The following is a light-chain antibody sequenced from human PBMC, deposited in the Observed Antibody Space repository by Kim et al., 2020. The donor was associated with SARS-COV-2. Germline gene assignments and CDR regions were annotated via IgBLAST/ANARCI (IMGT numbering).Light chain of an antibody. CDR1: SIGRRS. Sequence: APGKTARIIGGGVSIGRRSVHWSQQKPGQAPVVVVYENIERPSGIPERFSGSNSGNTATLTISRVEAGDEADYYCQVWDAGSEHVVFGGGTQLTVL. V-gene: IGLV3-21*03. CDR3: QVWDAGSEHVV. J-gene: IGLJ2*01. CDR2: ENI.